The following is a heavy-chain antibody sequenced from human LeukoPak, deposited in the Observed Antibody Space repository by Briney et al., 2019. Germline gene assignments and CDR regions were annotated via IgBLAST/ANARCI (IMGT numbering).Heavy chain of an antibody. CDR1: GFTLSTYS. CDR2: ISSGSSTI. CDR3: ARVNWNYIDY. J-gene: IGHJ4*02. V-gene: IGHV3-48*04. D-gene: IGHD1-1*01. Sequence: GGSLRLSCAASGFTLSTYSMNWVRQAPGKGPEWLSYISSGSSTIYYADSVKGRFTISRDNAKNSLYLQMNSLRAEDTAVYYCARVNWNYIDYWGQGTLVTVSS.